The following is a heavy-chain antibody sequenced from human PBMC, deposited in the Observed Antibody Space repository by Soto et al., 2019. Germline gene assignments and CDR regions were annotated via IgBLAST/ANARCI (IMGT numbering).Heavy chain of an antibody. CDR3: VRDGYPAWVYGVDV. CDR2: MNSDGSTT. D-gene: IGHD1-1*01. Sequence: EVQLVESGGGLVQPGGSLTLSCAASGFTFSSYWMHWVRQAPGKGLVWVSRMNSDGSTTNYADSVKGRFAISRDNARNTLSLQMNSLRAEDTAVYYCVRDGYPAWVYGVDVWGQGTTVTVSS. CDR1: GFTFSSYW. V-gene: IGHV3-74*01. J-gene: IGHJ6*02.